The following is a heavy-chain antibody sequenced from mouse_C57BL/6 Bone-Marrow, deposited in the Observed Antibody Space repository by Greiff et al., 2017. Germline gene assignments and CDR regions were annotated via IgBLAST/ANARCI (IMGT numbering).Heavy chain of an antibody. CDR2: IHPNSGST. J-gene: IGHJ3*01. Sequence: QVQLQQPGAELVKPGASVKLSCKASGYTFTSYWMHWVKQRPGQGLEWIGMIHPNSGSTNYNEKFKSKDTLTVDKSSSTAYMQLSSLTSEDSAVYYCERRPDYYGSSYGFAYWGQGTLVTVSA. D-gene: IGHD1-1*01. CDR3: ERRPDYYGSSYGFAY. CDR1: GYTFTSYW. V-gene: IGHV1-64*01.